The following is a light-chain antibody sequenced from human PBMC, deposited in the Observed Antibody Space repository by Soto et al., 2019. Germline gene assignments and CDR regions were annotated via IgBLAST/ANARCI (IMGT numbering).Light chain of an antibody. V-gene: IGKV1-33*01. CDR3: QQYDDFPL. CDR1: HDNINH. CDR2: DAS. Sequence: DIQMTQSPSSLSASVGDRVTITCQASHDNINHLNWYQQKPGKAPKLLIYDASNLEIGVPSRFSGSGSGTDFSFTISSLQPEDIATYYCQQYDDFPLFGPGTKVEIK. J-gene: IGKJ3*01.